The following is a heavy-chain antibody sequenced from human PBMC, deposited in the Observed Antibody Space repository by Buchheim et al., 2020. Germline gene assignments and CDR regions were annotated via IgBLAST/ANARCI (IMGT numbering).Heavy chain of an antibody. CDR2: IYYSGST. CDR3: ARERVLGTMLQFDP. V-gene: IGHV4-31*03. J-gene: IGHJ5*02. Sequence: QVQLQESGPELLKPSQTLSLTCTVSVGSISSGGYYWSWIRQHPGKGLEWMGYIYYSGSTYYNPSLKSRVTISVETPKNKFSLKLSSVTAADTAVYYCARERVLGTMLQFDPWGQGTL. D-gene: IGHD3-10*01. CDR1: VGSISSGGYY.